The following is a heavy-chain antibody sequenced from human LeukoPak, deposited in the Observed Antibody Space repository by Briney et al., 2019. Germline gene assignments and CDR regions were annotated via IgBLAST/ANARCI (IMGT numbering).Heavy chain of an antibody. CDR2: IHYSGST. CDR1: GGSISSSSYY. Sequence: SETLSLTCTVSGGSISSSSYYWGWIRQPPGKGLEWIGSIHYSGSTYFNPSLKSRVTISGDTSKNQFSLKLSSVTAADTAEYYCARLGVATPFDYWGQGTLVTVSS. J-gene: IGHJ4*02. D-gene: IGHD5-12*01. V-gene: IGHV4-39*01. CDR3: ARLGVATPFDY.